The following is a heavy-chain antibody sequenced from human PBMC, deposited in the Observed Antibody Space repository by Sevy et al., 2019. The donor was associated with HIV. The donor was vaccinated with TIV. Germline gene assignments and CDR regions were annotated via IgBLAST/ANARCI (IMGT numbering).Heavy chain of an antibody. CDR2: TYYRSKWYN. V-gene: IGHV6-1*01. D-gene: IGHD6-13*01. Sequence: SQTLSLTCAISGDSVSSNSAVWNWIRQSPSRGLEWLGRTYYRSKWYNDYAVSVKSRITINPDTSKNQFSLQLNSVTPEDTAVYYCARDRIAAAGMFYGMDVWGQGTTVTVSS. CDR1: GDSVSSNSAV. CDR3: ARDRIAAAGMFYGMDV. J-gene: IGHJ6*02.